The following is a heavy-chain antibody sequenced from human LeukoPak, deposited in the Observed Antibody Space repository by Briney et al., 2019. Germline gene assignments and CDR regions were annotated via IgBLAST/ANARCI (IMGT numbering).Heavy chain of an antibody. D-gene: IGHD3-10*01. V-gene: IGHV3-23*01. J-gene: IGHJ4*02. CDR1: GFTFSSYA. CDR2: ITRSGST. Sequence: AGGPLRLSCAASGFTFSSYAMSWVRQAPGKGLEWVSVITRSGSTYYADSVKGRFTISRDNSKNTLYLQMNSLRAEDTAVYSCAKDAVAPGSGGDFFDYWGQGTLVTVSS. CDR3: AKDAVAPGSGGDFFDY.